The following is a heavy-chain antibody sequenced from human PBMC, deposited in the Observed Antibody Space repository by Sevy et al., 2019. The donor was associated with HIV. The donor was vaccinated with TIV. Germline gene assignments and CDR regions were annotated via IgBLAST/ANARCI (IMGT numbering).Heavy chain of an antibody. D-gene: IGHD3-9*01. CDR3: ARDSDNYDILTGYYPFDY. V-gene: IGHV1-46*01. CDR1: GYTFTSYY. Sequence: ASVKVSCKASGYTFTSYYMHWVRQAPGQGLEWMGIINPSGGSTSYAQKFQGRVTMTRETSTSTVYMELSSLRSEDTAVYYCARDSDNYDILTGYYPFDYWGQGPLVTVSS. CDR2: INPSGGST. J-gene: IGHJ4*02.